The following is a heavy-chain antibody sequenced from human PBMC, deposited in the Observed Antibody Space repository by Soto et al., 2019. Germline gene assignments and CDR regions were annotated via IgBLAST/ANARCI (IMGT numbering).Heavy chain of an antibody. Sequence: GGSLRLSCAASGFTFSSYAMHWVRQAPGKGLEWVAVISYDGSNKYYADSVKGRFTISRDNSKNTLYLQMNSLRAEDTAVYYCAREQVRSGLLSYFDYWGQGTLVTVSS. CDR2: ISYDGSNK. J-gene: IGHJ4*02. CDR3: AREQVRSGLLSYFDY. V-gene: IGHV3-30-3*01. D-gene: IGHD2-15*01. CDR1: GFTFSSYA.